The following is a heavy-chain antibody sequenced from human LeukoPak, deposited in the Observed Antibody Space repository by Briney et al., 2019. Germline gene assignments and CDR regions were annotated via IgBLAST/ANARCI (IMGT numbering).Heavy chain of an antibody. CDR2: ISPYNGNT. Sequence: ASVKASCKASGGTFSSYAITWVRQAPGQGLEWMGWISPYNGNTDYVQKLQGRVTMTTDTSTNTAYLELRSLKSDDTAVYYCARKPGTSSVVYYFDYWGQGTLVTVSS. V-gene: IGHV1-18*01. CDR3: ARKPGTSSVVYYFDY. CDR1: GGTFSSYA. D-gene: IGHD3-22*01. J-gene: IGHJ4*02.